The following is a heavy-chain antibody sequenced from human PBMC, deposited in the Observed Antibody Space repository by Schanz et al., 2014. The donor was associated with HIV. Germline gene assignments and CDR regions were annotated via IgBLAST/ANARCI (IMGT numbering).Heavy chain of an antibody. CDR3: ARDYHWNWFDP. Sequence: VQLVESGGGVVQPGRSLRLSCAASGFTFNSYGMHWVRQAPGKGLEWLANIKEDGSEKYHADSVKGRFTISRDNTKNSLYLQMNSLRAEDTAVYYCARDYHWNWFDPWGQGTLVTVSS. CDR1: GFTFNSYG. D-gene: IGHD1-20*01. V-gene: IGHV3-7*01. CDR2: IKEDGSEK. J-gene: IGHJ5*02.